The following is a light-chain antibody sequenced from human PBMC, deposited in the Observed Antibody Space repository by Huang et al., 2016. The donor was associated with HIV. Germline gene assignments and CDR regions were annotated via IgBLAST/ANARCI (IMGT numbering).Light chain of an antibody. Sequence: DIQMTQSPSSLSASAGDRVTITCRASQSISTDLNWYQQKPGKAPKLLIYAASTLQSGGPSRFSGSGSGTDFTLTISSLQPEDFASYYCQQSYSTPRTFGQGTKVEIK. CDR3: QQSYSTPRT. CDR2: AAS. V-gene: IGKV1-39*01. J-gene: IGKJ1*01. CDR1: QSISTD.